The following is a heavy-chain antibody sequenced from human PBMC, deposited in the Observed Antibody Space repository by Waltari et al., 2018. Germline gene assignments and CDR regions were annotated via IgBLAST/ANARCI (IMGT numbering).Heavy chain of an antibody. Sequence: QITLKESGPTLVKPTQTLTLTCTFSGFSLSTSGVGVGWIRQPPGKALEWLALIYWNDDKRYSPSLKSRLTITKDTSKNQVVLTMTNMDPVDTATDYCAHGAGPLITRVAFDIWGQGTMVTVSS. V-gene: IGHV2-5*01. CDR1: GFSLSTSGVG. D-gene: IGHD3-10*01. J-gene: IGHJ3*02. CDR3: AHGAGPLITRVAFDI. CDR2: IYWNDDK.